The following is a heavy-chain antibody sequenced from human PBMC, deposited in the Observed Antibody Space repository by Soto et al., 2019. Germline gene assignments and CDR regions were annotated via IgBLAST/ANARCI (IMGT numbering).Heavy chain of an antibody. CDR2: ISGSGGST. J-gene: IGHJ4*02. Sequence: PGWSLRLSCAASGLTISSYAMSWVRQAPGKGLEWVSAISGSGGSTYYADSVKGRFTISRDNSKNTLYLQMNSLRAEDTAVYYCAKDEAVWAAARTLDNYFDYWGQGTLVTASS. CDR1: GLTISSYA. D-gene: IGHD6-13*01. V-gene: IGHV3-23*01. CDR3: AKDEAVWAAARTLDNYFDY.